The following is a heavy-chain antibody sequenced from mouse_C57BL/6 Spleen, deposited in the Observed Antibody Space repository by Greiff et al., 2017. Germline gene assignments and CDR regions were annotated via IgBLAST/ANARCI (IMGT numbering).Heavy chain of an antibody. D-gene: IGHD1-1*01. Sequence: EVQLQQSGPELVKPGASVTISCKASGYTFTDYYMNWVKQSHGKSLEWIGDINPNNGGTSYNQKFKGKATLTVDKSSSTAYMELRSLTSEDSAVYYCARVYGSHYYAMDYWGQGTSVTVSS. J-gene: IGHJ4*01. V-gene: IGHV1-26*01. CDR2: INPNNGGT. CDR3: ARVYGSHYYAMDY. CDR1: GYTFTDYY.